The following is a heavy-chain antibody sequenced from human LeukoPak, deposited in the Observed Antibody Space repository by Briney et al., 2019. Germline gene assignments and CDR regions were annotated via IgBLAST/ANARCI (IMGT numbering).Heavy chain of an antibody. Sequence: GGSLRLSGVASGFTFSSYAMSWVRQAPGKGLEWVAGISGSGSSTYYADSVKGRFTISRDNSKNTLYLPMNSLRADDTAVYYCAKGRHYSGSYDAFDIWGQGTMVTVSS. J-gene: IGHJ3*02. CDR3: AKGRHYSGSYDAFDI. D-gene: IGHD1-26*01. CDR1: GFTFSSYA. V-gene: IGHV3-23*01. CDR2: ISGSGSST.